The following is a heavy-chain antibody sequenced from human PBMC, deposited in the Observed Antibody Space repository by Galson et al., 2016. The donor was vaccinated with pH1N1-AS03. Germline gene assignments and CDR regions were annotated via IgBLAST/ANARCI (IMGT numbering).Heavy chain of an antibody. CDR3: ARYVSSPWFDP. CDR1: GFTFGSYW. Sequence: SLRLSCAASGFTFGSYWMSWVRQAPGKGLEWVANIKEDGSEKSYVDSVKGRFTISRDNSKNSLYLQMNSLRVEDTALYYCARYVSSPWFDPWGQGTLVTVSS. CDR2: IKEDGSEK. V-gene: IGHV3-7*01. D-gene: IGHD6-6*01. J-gene: IGHJ5*02.